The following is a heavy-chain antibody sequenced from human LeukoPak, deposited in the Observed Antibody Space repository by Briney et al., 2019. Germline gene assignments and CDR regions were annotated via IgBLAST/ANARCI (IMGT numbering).Heavy chain of an antibody. CDR2: INHSGST. V-gene: IGHV4-34*01. D-gene: IGHD6-13*01. Sequence: PSETLSLTCAVYGGSFSGYYWSWIRQPPGKGLERNGEINHSGSTNYNPSLKSRVTISVDTSKNQFSLKLSSVTAADTAVYYCARSPRGSSWYRYFDLWGRGTLVTVSS. CDR1: GGSFSGYY. J-gene: IGHJ2*01. CDR3: ARSPRGSSWYRYFDL.